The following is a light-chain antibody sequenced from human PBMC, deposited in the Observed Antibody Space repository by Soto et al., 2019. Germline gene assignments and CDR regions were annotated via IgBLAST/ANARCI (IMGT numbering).Light chain of an antibody. CDR1: LDISLY. CDR2: DAF. V-gene: IGKV1-33*01. Sequence: DVQLTQSPSSLSASIGDTVTLTCQASLDISLYLNWYQQKPAKAPRLLIYDAFNLTTGVPSRFSGKGTGTDFTLTITGLQPEDVATYYCQHYHHLPEDSFGGGTRVEIK. CDR3: QHYHHLPEDS. J-gene: IGKJ4*01.